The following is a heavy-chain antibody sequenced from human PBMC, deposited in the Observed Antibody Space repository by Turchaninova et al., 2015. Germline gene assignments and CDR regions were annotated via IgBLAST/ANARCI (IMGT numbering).Heavy chain of an antibody. Sequence: EVQLVESGGGLVQPGGSLRLSCEASEFTFSSYWRHWVRQAPGKGLGWVSRIDGNGRTRTYAESVKGRFTISRDNAKNTLYLQMNSLSAEDTAVYYCTRTYYFDIWGQGTLVAVSS. CDR2: IDGNGRTR. CDR3: TRTYYFDI. V-gene: IGHV3-74*01. CDR1: EFTFSSYW. J-gene: IGHJ4*02.